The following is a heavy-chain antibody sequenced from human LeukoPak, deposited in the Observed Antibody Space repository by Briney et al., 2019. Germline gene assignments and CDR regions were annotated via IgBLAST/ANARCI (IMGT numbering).Heavy chain of an antibody. D-gene: IGHD1-26*01. J-gene: IGHJ3*02. CDR2: INHSGST. CDR3: ARHHRWELKKANPAFDI. CDR1: GGSFSGYY. V-gene: IGHV4-34*01. Sequence: PSETLSLTCAVYGGSFSGYYWSWIRQPPGKGLEWIGEINHSGSTNYNPSLKSRVTISVDTSKNQFSLKLSSVTAADTAVYYCARHHRWELKKANPAFDIWDQGTMVTVSS.